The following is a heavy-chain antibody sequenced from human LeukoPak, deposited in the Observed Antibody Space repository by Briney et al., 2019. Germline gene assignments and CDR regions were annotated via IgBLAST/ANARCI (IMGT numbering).Heavy chain of an antibody. CDR3: AKLWDSDY. D-gene: IGHD7-27*01. CDR1: GFSFSTYG. Sequence: GGSLRLSCAASGFSFSTYGMHWVRQAPDKGLEWLGFIRYDGVNQYYGDSVKGRISISRDNSKNTLYLQMNSLRVEDTALYYCAKLWDSDYWGQGTRVTVS. CDR2: IRYDGVNQ. J-gene: IGHJ4*02. V-gene: IGHV3-30*02.